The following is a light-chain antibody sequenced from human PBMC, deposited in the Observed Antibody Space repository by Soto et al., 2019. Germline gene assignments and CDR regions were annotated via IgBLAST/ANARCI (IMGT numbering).Light chain of an antibody. J-gene: IGKJ1*01. CDR3: QQYGSSPWT. V-gene: IGKV3-20*01. Sequence: EIVLTQSPGTLSLSPGDRATLSCRASQSVSSNYLAWYQQKPGQTPRLLIYGASSRATGIPDRFSGSGSGTDFTLTISSLEPEDFAVFYCQQYGSSPWTFGQGTKVEIK. CDR1: QSVSSNY. CDR2: GAS.